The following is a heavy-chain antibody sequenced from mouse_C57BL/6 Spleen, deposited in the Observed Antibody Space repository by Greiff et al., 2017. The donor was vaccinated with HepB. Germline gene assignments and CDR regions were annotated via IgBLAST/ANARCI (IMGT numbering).Heavy chain of an antibody. D-gene: IGHD1-1*01. V-gene: IGHV1-63*01. CDR2: IYPGGGYT. CDR1: GYTFTNYW. J-gene: IGHJ2*01. CDR3: ARRDYSKDYYFDY. Sequence: VQLQQSGAELVRPGTSVKMSCKASGYTFTNYWIGWAKQRPGHGLDGIGDIYPGGGYTNYNEKFKGKATLTADKSSSTAYMQVSSLTSEDSAIYYCARRDYSKDYYFDYWGQGTTLTVSS.